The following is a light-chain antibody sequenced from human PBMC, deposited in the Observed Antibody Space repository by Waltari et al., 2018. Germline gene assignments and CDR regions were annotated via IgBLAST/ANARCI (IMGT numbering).Light chain of an antibody. J-gene: IGLJ2*01. V-gene: IGLV1-44*01. CDR2: SNN. CDR1: ASKIGVQT. Sequence: QSVLTQPPSASGTPGQTVTISCSASASKIGVQTLNWYQQVPGTAPKLLIYSNNQRPSGVPDRFSGSKSGTSASLAISGLQSEDEAVYYCAPWDNSLNGPVFGGGTKLTVL. CDR3: APWDNSLNGPV.